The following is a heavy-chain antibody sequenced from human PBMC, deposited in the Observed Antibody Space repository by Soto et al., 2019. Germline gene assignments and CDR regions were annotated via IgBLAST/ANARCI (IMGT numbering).Heavy chain of an antibody. CDR3: AGDRSWGLAARPYGMDV. Sequence: GASVKVSCKASGGTFSSYAISWVRQAPGQGLEWMGGIIPIFGTANYAQKFQGRVTITADKSTSTAYMELSSLRSEDTAVYYCAGDRSWGLAARPYGMDVWGQGTTVTVSS. D-gene: IGHD6-6*01. CDR1: GGTFSSYA. CDR2: IIPIFGTA. J-gene: IGHJ6*02. V-gene: IGHV1-69*06.